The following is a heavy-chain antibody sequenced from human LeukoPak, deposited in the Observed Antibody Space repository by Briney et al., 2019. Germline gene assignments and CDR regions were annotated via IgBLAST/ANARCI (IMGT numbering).Heavy chain of an antibody. D-gene: IGHD3-10*01. CDR1: GGSISSGGYY. CDR2: IYYSGST. J-gene: IGHJ6*02. CDR3: ARDRDMVRGVYYYYYGMDV. V-gene: IGHV4-31*03. Sequence: SETLSLTCTVSGGSISSGGYYWSWIRQHPGKGLEWIGYIYYSGSTYYNPSLKSRVTTSVDTSKNQFSLKLSSVTAADTAVYYCARDRDMVRGVYYYYYGMDVWGQGTTVTVSS.